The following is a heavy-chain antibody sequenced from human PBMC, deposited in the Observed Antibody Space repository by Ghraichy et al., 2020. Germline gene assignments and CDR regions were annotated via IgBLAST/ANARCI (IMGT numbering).Heavy chain of an antibody. Sequence: GGSLRLSCVGSGFTFSSYSMNWVRQSPGKGLEWVSYMTSSSRTKSYADSVKGRFPISRDNAQNALYLEMNSLRDEDTAVYYCARGSKVVRFYYYAGMDVWGQGTTVTVSS. D-gene: IGHD4-23*01. J-gene: IGHJ6*02. CDR1: GFTFSSYS. CDR3: ARGSKVVRFYYYAGMDV. V-gene: IGHV3-48*02. CDR2: MTSSSRTK.